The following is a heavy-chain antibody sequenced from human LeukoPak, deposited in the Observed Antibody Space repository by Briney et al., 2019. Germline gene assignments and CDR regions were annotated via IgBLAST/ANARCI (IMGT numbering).Heavy chain of an antibody. Sequence: SETLSLTCTVSGGSIDSYYWSWIRRPPGKGLEWIGYIYYTGSTEYHPSLKSRVTISLDTSKNQFSLKLTSVTAADTAVYYCARVYQSAEYYFDYWGQGNLVSVSS. V-gene: IGHV4-59*01. D-gene: IGHD2-2*01. CDR1: GGSIDSYY. J-gene: IGHJ4*02. CDR3: ARVYQSAEYYFDY. CDR2: IYYTGST.